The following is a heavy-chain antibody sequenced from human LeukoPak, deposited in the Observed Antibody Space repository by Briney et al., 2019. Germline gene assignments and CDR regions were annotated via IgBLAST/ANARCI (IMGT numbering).Heavy chain of an antibody. Sequence: KTGGSLRLSCAASGFTFSNAWMSWVRQAPGKGLEWVGRIKSKTDGGTTDYAAPVKGRFTISRDDSKNTLYLQMNSLKTEDTAVYYCTSSIIAGAIADYWGQGTLVTVSS. CDR2: IKSKTDGGTT. J-gene: IGHJ4*02. CDR1: GFTFSNAW. CDR3: TSSIIAGAIADY. V-gene: IGHV3-15*01. D-gene: IGHD1-26*01.